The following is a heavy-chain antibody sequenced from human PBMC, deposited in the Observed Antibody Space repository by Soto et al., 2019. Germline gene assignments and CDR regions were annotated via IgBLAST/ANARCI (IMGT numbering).Heavy chain of an antibody. D-gene: IGHD2-21*02. Sequence: QVQLVQSGAEVKKPGSSVKVSCKASGGSSKNYAISWVRQAPGQGLEWMGGIIPIPGTADYAQKFQGRLTITADKSTNTAYMELSSLRSEDTAVYYCARDMTVFTVPYFDYWGQGTLVTVSS. CDR2: IIPIPGTA. J-gene: IGHJ4*02. CDR3: ARDMTVFTVPYFDY. CDR1: GGSSKNYA. V-gene: IGHV1-69*06.